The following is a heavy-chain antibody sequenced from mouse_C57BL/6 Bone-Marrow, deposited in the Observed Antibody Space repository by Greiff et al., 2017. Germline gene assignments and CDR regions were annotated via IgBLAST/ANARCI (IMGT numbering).Heavy chain of an antibody. V-gene: IGHV1-26*01. CDR3: AYGRVLDY. CDR1: GYTFTDYY. Sequence: EVQLQQSGPELVKPGASVKISCKASGYTFTDYYMNWVKQSHGKSLEWIGDINPNNGGTSYNQKFKGKATLTVDKSSSTAYMELRRLTSEDSAVYYCAYGRVLDYWGQGTTLTVAS. J-gene: IGHJ2*01. CDR2: INPNNGGT. D-gene: IGHD1-1*01.